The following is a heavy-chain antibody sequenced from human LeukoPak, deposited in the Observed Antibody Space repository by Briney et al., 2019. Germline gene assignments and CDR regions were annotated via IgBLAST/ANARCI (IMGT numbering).Heavy chain of an antibody. CDR3: ARDMPKAARMGLDY. CDR1: GGTFSSYA. J-gene: IGHJ4*02. Sequence: GASVKVSCKASGGTFSSYAISWVRQAPGQGLEWMGWISVYNDNTNYAQKLQGRVTMTTDTSTSTAYMELRSLRSDDTAVYYCARDMPKAARMGLDYWGQGTLVTVSS. V-gene: IGHV1-18*01. CDR2: ISVYNDNT. D-gene: IGHD6-6*01.